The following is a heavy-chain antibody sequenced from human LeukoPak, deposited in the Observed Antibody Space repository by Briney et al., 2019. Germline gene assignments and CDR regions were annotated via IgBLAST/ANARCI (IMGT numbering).Heavy chain of an antibody. CDR2: ISSSGSTI. CDR3: ARDHSGYGRFDY. D-gene: IGHD5-12*01. CDR1: GFTFSSYE. Sequence: GGSPRLSCAASGFTFSSYEMNWVRQAPGKGLEWVSYISSSGSTIYYADSVKGRFTISRDNSKNTLYLQMNSLRAEDTAVYYCARDHSGYGRFDYWGQGTLVTVSS. J-gene: IGHJ4*02. V-gene: IGHV3-48*03.